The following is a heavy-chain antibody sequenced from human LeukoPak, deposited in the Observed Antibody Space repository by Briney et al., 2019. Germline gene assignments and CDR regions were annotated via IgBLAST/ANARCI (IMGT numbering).Heavy chain of an antibody. CDR3: ARGSIAVAGILDY. J-gene: IGHJ4*02. V-gene: IGHV3-21*01. CDR1: GFTFSSYS. Sequence: GGSLRLSCAASGFTFSSYSMDWVRQAPGKGLEWVSSISSSSSYIYYADSVKGRFTISRDNAKNSLYLQMNSLRAEDTAVYYCARGSIAVAGILDYWGQGTLVTVSS. D-gene: IGHD6-19*01. CDR2: ISSSSSYI.